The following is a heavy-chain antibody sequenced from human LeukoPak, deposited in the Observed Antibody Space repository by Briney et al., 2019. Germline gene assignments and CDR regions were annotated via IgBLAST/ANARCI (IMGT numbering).Heavy chain of an antibody. Sequence: SETLSLTCAVYGGSFSGYYWSWIRQPPGKGLEWIGEISHSGSTNFNPSLKSRVTISLNKSRNQFSLKLNSVTAADTAVYYCARGLTTMPPGGFWGQGTLVTVSS. CDR2: ISHSGST. J-gene: IGHJ4*02. D-gene: IGHD2-2*01. CDR3: ARGLTTMPPGGF. CDR1: GGSFSGYY. V-gene: IGHV4-34*01.